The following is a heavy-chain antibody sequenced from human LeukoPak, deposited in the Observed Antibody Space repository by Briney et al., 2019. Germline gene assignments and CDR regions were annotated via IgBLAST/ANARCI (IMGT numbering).Heavy chain of an antibody. D-gene: IGHD6-13*01. CDR1: GGSISSYY. CDR3: ARQIASAGTAGFDL. Sequence: PSETLSLTCTVSGGSISSYYWSWIRQPAGKGLEWIGRIYSTGSTNYNPSLKSRVTMSVDTSKNQFSLRLGSVTAADTAVYYCARQIASAGTAGFDLWGQGALVTVSS. CDR2: IYSTGST. V-gene: IGHV4-4*07. J-gene: IGHJ4*02.